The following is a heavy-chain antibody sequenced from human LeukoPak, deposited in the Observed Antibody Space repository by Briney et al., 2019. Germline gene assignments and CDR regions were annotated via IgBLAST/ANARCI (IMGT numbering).Heavy chain of an antibody. Sequence: GGSLRLSCAASGFTFSRHSINWVRQAPGKGLEWVSSISSSSSYIYYADSVKGRFTISRDNAKNSLYLQMNSLRAEDTAVYYCARDGRLTVVTQIDYWGQGTLVTVSS. CDR3: ARDGRLTVVTQIDY. J-gene: IGHJ4*02. CDR1: GFTFSRHS. D-gene: IGHD4-23*01. CDR2: ISSSSSYI. V-gene: IGHV3-21*01.